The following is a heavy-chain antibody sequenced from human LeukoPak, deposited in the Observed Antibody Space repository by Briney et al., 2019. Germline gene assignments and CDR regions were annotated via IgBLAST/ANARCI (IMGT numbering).Heavy chain of an antibody. D-gene: IGHD3-16*01. Sequence: SETLCLTCAVYGGSFSGYYWSWIRQPPGKGLEWIGEINHSGSTNYNPSLKSRVTISVDTSKNQFSLKLSSVTAADTAVYYCARRPRRVIMMSWSYSWFDPWGQGTLVTVSS. CDR1: GGSFSGYY. J-gene: IGHJ5*02. CDR2: INHSGST. V-gene: IGHV4-34*01. CDR3: ARRPRRVIMMSWSYSWFDP.